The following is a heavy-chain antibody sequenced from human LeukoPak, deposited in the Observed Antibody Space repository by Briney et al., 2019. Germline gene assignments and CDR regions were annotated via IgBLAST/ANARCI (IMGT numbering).Heavy chain of an antibody. CDR3: AKDRLTMVRGVWFDP. Sequence: GGSLRLSCAASGFSFSSYRMNWVRQAPGKGLEWVSAISGSGGSTYYADSVKGRLTISRDNSKNTLYLQMNSLRAEDTAVYYCAKDRLTMVRGVWFDPWGQGTLVTVSS. CDR1: GFSFSSYR. J-gene: IGHJ5*02. V-gene: IGHV3-23*01. CDR2: ISGSGGST. D-gene: IGHD3-10*01.